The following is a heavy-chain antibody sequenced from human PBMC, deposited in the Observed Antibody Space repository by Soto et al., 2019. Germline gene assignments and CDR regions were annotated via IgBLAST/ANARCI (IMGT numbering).Heavy chain of an antibody. CDR2: IYPGDPDT. Sequence: GESVKISCXGSGYSFASYWIGWVRQMPGKDLEWMGIIYPGDPDTRYSPSFQGQVTISADKSLRTAYLQWTSLKASDTALYYCARTRSFTLGFYYDGMDVWGQGTTVTVSS. V-gene: IGHV5-51*01. CDR3: ARTRSFTLGFYYDGMDV. J-gene: IGHJ6*02. D-gene: IGHD6-6*01. CDR1: GYSFASYW.